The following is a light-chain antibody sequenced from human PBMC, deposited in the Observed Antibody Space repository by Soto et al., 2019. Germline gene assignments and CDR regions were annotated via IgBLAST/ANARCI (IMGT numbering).Light chain of an antibody. CDR3: QQPNGLT. CDR2: AAS. CDR1: QGISSY. Sequence: DIQLTQSPSFLSASVGDRVTITCRASQGISSYLACYQQKPGRAPKLLIYAASTLQSGVPSRFSGSGSGTEFTLTISSLQPEDFATYYCQQPNGLTFGGGTKLESK. V-gene: IGKV1-9*01. J-gene: IGKJ4*01.